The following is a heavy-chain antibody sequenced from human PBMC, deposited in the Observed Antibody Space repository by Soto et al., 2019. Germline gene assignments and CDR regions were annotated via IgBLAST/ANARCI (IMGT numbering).Heavy chain of an antibody. CDR2: ISYDGSNK. V-gene: IGHV3-30*18. CDR3: AKNLNSGYSVKKPFQC. D-gene: IGHD6-13*01. Sequence: VGSLRLACAASVFTFSSYCMHWVRHSPGKGLEWVAVISYDGSNKYYADSVKGRFTISRDNSKNTLYLQMNSLRAEDTAVYYCAKNLNSGYSVKKPFQCWGQGTWVTVSS. J-gene: IGHJ1*01. CDR1: VFTFSSYC.